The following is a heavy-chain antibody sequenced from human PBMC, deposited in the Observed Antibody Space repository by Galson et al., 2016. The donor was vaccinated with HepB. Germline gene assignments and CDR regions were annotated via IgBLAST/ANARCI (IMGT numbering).Heavy chain of an antibody. CDR3: ARGAVVPGARMVFDP. V-gene: IGHV4-4*02. Sequence: ETLSLTCTVSGASINGSNWWTWVRQAPGRGLEWIGEIYHTGTSNNNPFLSSRFTLSLDKSRNQFSLNLTSLTAADTAVYYCARGAVVPGARMVFDPWGQGTLVTVSS. CDR2: IYHTGTS. CDR1: GASINGSNW. D-gene: IGHD2-2*01. J-gene: IGHJ5*02.